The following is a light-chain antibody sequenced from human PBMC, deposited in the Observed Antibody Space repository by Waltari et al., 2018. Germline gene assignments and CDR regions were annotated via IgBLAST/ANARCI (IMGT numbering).Light chain of an antibody. CDR3: QTWGTGIVL. J-gene: IGLJ2*01. CDR2: LNSDGSH. CDR1: SGHSSYA. Sequence: QLVLTQSPSASASLGASVKLTCTPSSGHSSYAIAWHQQQPEKGPRYLMKLNSDGSHSKADGIPDRFSGSSSGAERYLTISSLQSEDEADYYCQTWGTGIVLFGGGTKLTVL. V-gene: IGLV4-69*01.